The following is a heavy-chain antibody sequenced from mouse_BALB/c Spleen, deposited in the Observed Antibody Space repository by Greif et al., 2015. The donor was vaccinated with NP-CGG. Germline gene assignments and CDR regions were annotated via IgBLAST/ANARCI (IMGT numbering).Heavy chain of an antibody. J-gene: IGHJ4*01. CDR1: GYTFTNYW. CDR2: IYPGGGYT. V-gene: IGHV1-63*02. D-gene: IGHD1-1*01. CDR3: AREGSYAGSDFYAMDY. Sequence: QVQLQQSGAELVRPGTSVKISCKASGYTFTNYWLGWVKQRPGHGLEWIGDIYPGGGYTNYNEKFKGKATLTADTSSSTAYMQLSSLTSEDSAVYFCAREGSYAGSDFYAMDYWGQGTSVTVSS.